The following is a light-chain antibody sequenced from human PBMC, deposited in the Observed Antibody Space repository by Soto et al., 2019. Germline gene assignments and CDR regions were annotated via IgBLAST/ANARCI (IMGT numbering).Light chain of an antibody. CDR1: QGISSY. J-gene: IGKJ4*01. CDR2: AAS. Sequence: AIRMTQSPSSLSASTGDRVTITCRASQGISSYLAWYQQKPGKAPKLLIYAASTLQSGVPSRFSGSGSGTDFTLTISCLQSEDFEPYYCQQYYSYQLTLGGGTKVDIK. V-gene: IGKV1-8*01. CDR3: QQYYSYQLT.